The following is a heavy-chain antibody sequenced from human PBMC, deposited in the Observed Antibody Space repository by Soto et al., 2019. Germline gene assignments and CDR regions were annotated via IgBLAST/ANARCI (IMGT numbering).Heavy chain of an antibody. J-gene: IGHJ4*02. V-gene: IGHV4-39*02. D-gene: IGHD2-15*01. Sequence: PSETLSLTCTVSGGSVNSNNYYWAWIRQPPGKGLAWIASIYYDGSTYYSASLKSRVTISRDTSKNQFSLRLTSMAAADTAVYYCAKVVVAATRHTDFDSWGQGTL. CDR2: IYYDGST. CDR3: AKVVVAATRHTDFDS. CDR1: GGSVNSNNYY.